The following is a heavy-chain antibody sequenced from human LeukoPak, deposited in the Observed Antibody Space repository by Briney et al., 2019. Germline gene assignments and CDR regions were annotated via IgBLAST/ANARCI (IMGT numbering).Heavy chain of an antibody. CDR2: ISYDGSDK. CDR3: AKNRVVFNLNYAYYFDY. CDR1: GFTFSNFG. J-gene: IGHJ4*02. V-gene: IGHV3-30*18. D-gene: IGHD1-7*01. Sequence: HPGGSLRLSCAASGFTFSNFGMHWVRQAPGKGLEWVAVISYDGSDKFYADSVKGRFTISRDNYKNTLYLQMNSLRTEDTAVYYCAKNRVVFNLNYAYYFDYWGQGTLVTVSS.